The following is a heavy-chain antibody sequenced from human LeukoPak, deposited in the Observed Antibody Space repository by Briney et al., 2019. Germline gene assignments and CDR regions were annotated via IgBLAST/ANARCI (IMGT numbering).Heavy chain of an antibody. J-gene: IGHJ3*02. V-gene: IGHV4-38-2*01. Sequence: KSSETLSLTCAVSGYSISSGYYWGWIRQPPAKGLEWLGSIYHSGSTYYNPSLKSRVTISVDTSKNQFSLKLSSVTAADTAVYYCARPLDDYVWGSYRSDAFDIWGQGTMVTVSS. CDR1: GYSISSGYY. D-gene: IGHD3-16*02. CDR2: IYHSGST. CDR3: ARPLDDYVWGSYRSDAFDI.